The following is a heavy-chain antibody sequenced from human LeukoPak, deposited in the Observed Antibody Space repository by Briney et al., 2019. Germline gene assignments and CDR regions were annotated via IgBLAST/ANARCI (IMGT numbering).Heavy chain of an antibody. CDR2: ISGSGGST. CDR1: GFTFSSYA. V-gene: IGHV3-23*01. J-gene: IGHJ4*02. Sequence: GGSLRLSCAASGFTFSSYAMSWVRQAPGKGLEWVSAISGSGGSTYYADSVKGRFTISRDNSKNTLYLQMNSLRAEDTAVYYCAKTGLVVVTAMSDYWGQGTLVTVSS. D-gene: IGHD2-21*02. CDR3: AKTGLVVVTAMSDY.